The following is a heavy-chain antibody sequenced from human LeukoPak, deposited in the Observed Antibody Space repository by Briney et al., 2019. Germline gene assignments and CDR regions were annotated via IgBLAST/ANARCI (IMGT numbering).Heavy chain of an antibody. Sequence: SETLSLTCTVSGGSISSSSYYWGWIRQPPGKGLEWIGSIYYSGSTYYNPSLKSRVTISVDTSKNQFSLKLSSVTAADTAVYYCARGDYDYVWGSYRSLHAQFDYWGQGTLVTVSS. V-gene: IGHV4-39*07. CDR1: GGSISSSSYY. J-gene: IGHJ4*02. D-gene: IGHD3-16*02. CDR3: ARGDYDYVWGSYRSLHAQFDY. CDR2: IYYSGST.